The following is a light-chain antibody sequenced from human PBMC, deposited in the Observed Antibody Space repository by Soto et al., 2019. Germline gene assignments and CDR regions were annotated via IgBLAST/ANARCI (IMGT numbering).Light chain of an antibody. CDR3: QQYRDLPRT. J-gene: IGKJ1*01. CDR2: NTS. Sequence: EIVLTQSPGTLSLSPGERATLSCRASQSVRSSYLALYQQKPGQAPRLLIYNTSTTATGIPACFSGSGSGTDFTLTISRLEPEDFALYYCQQYRDLPRTFGQGTQVEIK. CDR1: QSVRSSY. V-gene: IGKV3-20*01.